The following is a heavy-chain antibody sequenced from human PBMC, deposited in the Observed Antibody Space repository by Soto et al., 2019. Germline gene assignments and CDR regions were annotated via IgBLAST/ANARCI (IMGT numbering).Heavy chain of an antibody. CDR3: AKVGSRKREVGYRNYYNGMDV. CDR2: ISGSGGST. Sequence: GGSLRLSCAASGFTFSSYAMSWVRQAPGKGLEWVSAISGSGGSTYYADSVKGRFTISRDNSKNTLYLQMNSLRAEDTAVYYCAKVGSRKREVGYRNYYNGMDVWGQGTTVTVSS. CDR1: GFTFSSYA. D-gene: IGHD4-4*01. J-gene: IGHJ6*02. V-gene: IGHV3-23*01.